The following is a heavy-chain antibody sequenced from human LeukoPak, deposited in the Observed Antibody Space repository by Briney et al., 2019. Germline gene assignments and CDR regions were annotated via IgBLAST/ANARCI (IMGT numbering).Heavy chain of an antibody. CDR2: IYYSGYT. D-gene: IGHD5-24*01. CDR1: GGSISNSNYY. V-gene: IGHV4-39*01. J-gene: IGHJ4*02. Sequence: KPSETLSLTCTVSGGSISNSNYYWGWVRQPPGKGLEWIGTIYYSGYTYYTPSLKSRVTISVDTSKNQFSLRLSSVTAADTAVYFCMRHEEEDGYNAKPFDFWSQGTLVTVSS. CDR3: MRHEEEDGYNAKPFDF.